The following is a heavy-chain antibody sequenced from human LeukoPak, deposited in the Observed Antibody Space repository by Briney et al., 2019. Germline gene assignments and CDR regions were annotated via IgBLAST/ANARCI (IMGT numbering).Heavy chain of an antibody. CDR3: ARNRDGYNSFDY. V-gene: IGHV4-31*03. Sequence: SETLSLTCTVSGGSISSSSYYWGWIRQHPGKGLEWIGYIYYSGSSYYNPSLRSRVTISVDTSKNHFSLKLSSVTAADTAVYYCARNRDGYNSFDYWGQGTLVTVSS. J-gene: IGHJ4*02. CDR1: GGSISSSSYY. D-gene: IGHD5-24*01. CDR2: IYYSGSS.